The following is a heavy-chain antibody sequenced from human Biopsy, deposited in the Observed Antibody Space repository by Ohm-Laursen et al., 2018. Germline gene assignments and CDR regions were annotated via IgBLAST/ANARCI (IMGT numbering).Heavy chain of an antibody. CDR3: ARDWSSGRYLEY. CDR1: GGSLSSGSYF. J-gene: IGHJ4*02. Sequence: TLSLTCTVSGGSLSSGSYFWTWLRQHPEKGLEWIGNIHNSGNTYYNPSLKSRVMISIDVSKDQFSLKLSSVTAADTAVYYCARDWSSGRYLEYWGQGSQVTVSS. D-gene: IGHD3-10*01. V-gene: IGHV4-31*03. CDR2: IHNSGNT.